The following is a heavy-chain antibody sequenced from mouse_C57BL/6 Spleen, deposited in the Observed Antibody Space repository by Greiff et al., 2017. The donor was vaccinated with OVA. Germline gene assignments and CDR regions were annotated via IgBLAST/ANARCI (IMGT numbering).Heavy chain of an antibody. CDR1: GFHIKNTY. V-gene: IGHV14-3*01. CDR3: ARDDGYAMDY. J-gene: IGHJ4*01. CDR2: IDPANGNT. Sequence: EVQLQQSVAELVRPGASVKLSCTASGFHIKNTYMHWVKQRPEQGLEWIGRIDPANGNTKYAQKFQGKATLTADTASNTAYLQLSSLTSEDTAIYYCARDDGYAMDYWGQGTSVTVSS. D-gene: IGHD2-12*01.